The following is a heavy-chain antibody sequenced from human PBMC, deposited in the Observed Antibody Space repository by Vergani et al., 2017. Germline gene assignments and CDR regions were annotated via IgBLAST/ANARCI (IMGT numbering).Heavy chain of an antibody. CDR2: IYYSGST. CDR3: ARDLRWFDP. V-gene: IGHV4-59*01. J-gene: IGHJ5*02. CDR1: GGSISSYY. Sequence: QVQLQESGPGLVKPSETLSLTCTVSGGSISSYYWSWIRQPPGKGLEWIGYIYYSGSTNYKPSLKSRVTISVDTSKNQFSLKLSSVTAADTAVYYCARDLRWFDPWGQGTLVTVSS.